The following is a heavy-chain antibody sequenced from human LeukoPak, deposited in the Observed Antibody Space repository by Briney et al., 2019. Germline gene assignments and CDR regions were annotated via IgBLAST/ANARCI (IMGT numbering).Heavy chain of an antibody. CDR3: AKDLIAVAGTDFDY. J-gene: IGHJ4*02. CDR2: ISSSGSTI. V-gene: IGHV3-11*01. CDR1: GFTFSDYY. Sequence: GGSLRLSCAASGFTFSDYYMSWIRQAPGKGLEWVSYISSSGSTIYYADSVKGRFTISRDNAKNSLYLQMNSLRAEDTAVYYCAKDLIAVAGTDFDYWGQGTLVTVSS. D-gene: IGHD6-19*01.